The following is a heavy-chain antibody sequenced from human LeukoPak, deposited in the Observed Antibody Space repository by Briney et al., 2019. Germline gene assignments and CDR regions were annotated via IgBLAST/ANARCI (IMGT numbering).Heavy chain of an antibody. V-gene: IGHV3-21*01. CDR3: ARDYYGTYGHDY. D-gene: IGHD1-7*01. CDR1: GFNFNSYV. Sequence: GGSLRLSCAASGFNFNSYVMHWVRQAPGKGLEWVSSISGSTIYIYYADSLKGRFTISRDNAKNSLYLQMNSLRAEDTAVYYCARDYYGTYGHDYWGQGTLVTVSS. J-gene: IGHJ4*02. CDR2: ISGSTIYI.